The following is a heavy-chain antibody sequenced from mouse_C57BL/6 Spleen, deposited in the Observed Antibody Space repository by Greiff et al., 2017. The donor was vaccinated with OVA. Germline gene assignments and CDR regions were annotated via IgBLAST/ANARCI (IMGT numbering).Heavy chain of an antibody. Sequence: VQRVESGAELVRPGTSVKVSCKASGYAFTNYLIEWVKQRPGQGLEWIGVINPGSGGTNYNEKFKGKATLTADKSSSTAYMQLSSLTSEDSAVYFCARGGLRRDAMDYWGQGTSVTVSS. CDR1: GYAFTNYL. D-gene: IGHD2-4*01. V-gene: IGHV1-54*01. CDR3: ARGGLRRDAMDY. CDR2: INPGSGGT. J-gene: IGHJ4*01.